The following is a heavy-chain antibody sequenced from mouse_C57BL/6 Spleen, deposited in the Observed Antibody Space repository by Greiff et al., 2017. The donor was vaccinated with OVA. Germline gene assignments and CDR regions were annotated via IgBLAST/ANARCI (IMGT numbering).Heavy chain of an antibody. V-gene: IGHV5-12*01. CDR3: ARQGLLFFYAMDY. D-gene: IGHD2-12*01. CDR1: GFTFSDYY. Sequence: EVKLMESGGGLVQPGGSLKLSCAASGFTFSDYYMYWVRQTPEKRLEWVAYISNGGGSTYYPDTVKGRFTISRDNAKNNLYLQMSRLKSEDTAMYYCARQGLLFFYAMDYLGQGTSVTVSS. J-gene: IGHJ4*01. CDR2: ISNGGGST.